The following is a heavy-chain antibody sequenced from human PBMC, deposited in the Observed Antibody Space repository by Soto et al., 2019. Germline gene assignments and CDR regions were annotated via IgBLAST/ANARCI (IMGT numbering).Heavy chain of an antibody. V-gene: IGHV3-30-3*01. CDR2: ISYDGSKK. Sequence: AELVESGGGAVQPGRSLRLSCATSAFIFRNSAIHWVRQAPGKGLEWVALISYDGSKKYYADTVKGRFTISRDTSNNTLYLQMDSLRTEDTAVYYGAGGGESGSFCRGFDRWGRGARVTVSS. D-gene: IGHD1-26*01. CDR3: AGGGESGSFCRGFDR. J-gene: IGHJ2*01. CDR1: AFIFRNSA.